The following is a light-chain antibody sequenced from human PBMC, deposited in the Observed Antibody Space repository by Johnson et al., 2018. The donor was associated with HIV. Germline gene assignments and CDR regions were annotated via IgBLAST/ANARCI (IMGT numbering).Light chain of an antibody. CDR3: GTWDSSLSAYV. J-gene: IGLJ1*01. V-gene: IGLV1-51*02. CDR1: SSNIGNNY. Sequence: QSVLSQPPSVSAAPGQKVTISCSGSSSNIGNNYVSWYQQLPGTAPKLLIYENNKRPSGIPDRFSGSQSGTSATLGITGLPTGDEADYYCGTWDSSLSAYVFGTGTKVTVL. CDR2: ENN.